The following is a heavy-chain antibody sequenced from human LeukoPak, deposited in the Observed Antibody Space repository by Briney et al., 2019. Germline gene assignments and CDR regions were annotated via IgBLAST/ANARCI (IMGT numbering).Heavy chain of an antibody. D-gene: IGHD3-10*01. J-gene: IGHJ4*02. CDR2: IKSKTDGGTT. Sequence: NPGGSLRLSCAASGFTFSNAWMSWVRQAPGKGLEWVGRIKSKTDGGTTDYAAPVKGRFTISRDDSKNTLYLQMNSLKTEDTAVYYCTTEGHYYGSGSYSDYWGQGTLVTVSS. V-gene: IGHV3-15*01. CDR3: TTEGHYYGSGSYSDY. CDR1: GFTFSNAW.